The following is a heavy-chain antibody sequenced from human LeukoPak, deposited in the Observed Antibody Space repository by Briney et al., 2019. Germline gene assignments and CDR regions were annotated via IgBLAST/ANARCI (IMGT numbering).Heavy chain of an antibody. CDR1: GFTFSDYY. D-gene: IGHD4-11*01. CDR2: ISSSGSTI. CDR3: ARPGLPFYYYYMDV. J-gene: IGHJ6*03. V-gene: IGHV3-11*04. Sequence: GGSLRLSCAASGFTFSDYYMSWVRQAPGKGLEWVSYISSSGSTIHYADSVRGRFTISRDNAKKSLYLQMNSLRAEDTAVYYCARPGLPFYYYYMDVWGKGTTVIVSS.